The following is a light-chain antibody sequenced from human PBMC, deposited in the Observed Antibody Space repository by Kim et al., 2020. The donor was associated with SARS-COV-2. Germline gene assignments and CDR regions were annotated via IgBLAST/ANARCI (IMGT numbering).Light chain of an antibody. J-gene: IGLJ3*02. CDR3: QVWDSSTDHRV. CDR1: SIEDKS. CDR2: NDD. Sequence: SSELTQPLSVSVAPGKTARITCGGDSIEDKSVHWYRQKPGQAPVMVIYNDDDRPSGIPERFSGSNSGNTATLTISRVEAGDEADYYCQVWDSSTDHRVFGGGTQLTVL. V-gene: IGLV3-21*04.